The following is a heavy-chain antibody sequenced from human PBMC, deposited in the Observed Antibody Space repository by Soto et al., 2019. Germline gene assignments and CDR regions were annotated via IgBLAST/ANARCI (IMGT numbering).Heavy chain of an antibody. CDR2: IYQSGVA. J-gene: IGHJ5*02. CDR3: AGMPYTSGLRFDP. Sequence: SETLSLTCNMSGDSYSISTYSWSWIRQPPGKALQWIGFIYQSGVASYNPSLASRVSISLDRSNNQCSLKLKSVTAADTAVYFCAGMPYTSGLRFDPWGPGTLVTVSS. D-gene: IGHD6-19*01. V-gene: IGHV4-30-2*01. CDR1: GDSYSISTYS.